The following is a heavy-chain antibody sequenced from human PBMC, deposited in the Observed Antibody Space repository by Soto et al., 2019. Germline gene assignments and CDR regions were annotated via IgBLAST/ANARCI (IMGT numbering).Heavy chain of an antibody. Sequence: GGSLRLSCAASGFTFSSYAMSWVRQAPGKGLEWVSAISGSGGSTYYADSVKGRFTISRDNSKNALYLEMNSLRAEDTAVYYCARESEDLTSNFDYWGQGTLVTVSS. J-gene: IGHJ4*02. CDR2: ISGSGGST. CDR3: ARESEDLTSNFDY. CDR1: GFTFSSYA. V-gene: IGHV3-23*01.